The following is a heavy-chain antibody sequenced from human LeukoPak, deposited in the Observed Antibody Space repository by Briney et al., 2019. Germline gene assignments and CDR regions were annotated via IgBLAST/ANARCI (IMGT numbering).Heavy chain of an antibody. V-gene: IGHV3-7*02. D-gene: IGHD1-26*01. CDR3: ARSYSGSYYWGMDV. J-gene: IGHJ6*02. CDR2: IKEDGSEK. CDR1: GFTFNTYW. Sequence: GGSLRLSCAASGFTFNTYWMTWVRQVPGKGLEWVANIKEDGSEKVYVDSLKGRFTISRDNSKNTLYLQMNSLRAEDTAVYYCARSYSGSYYWGMDVWGQGTTVTVSS.